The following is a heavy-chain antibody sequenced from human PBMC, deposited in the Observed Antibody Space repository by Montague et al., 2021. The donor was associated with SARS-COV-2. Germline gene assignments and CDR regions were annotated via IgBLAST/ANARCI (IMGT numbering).Heavy chain of an antibody. D-gene: IGHD3-10*01. CDR2: IYYSGST. CDR1: GGLTSHYH. J-gene: IGHJ5*02. V-gene: IGHV4-59*05. CDR3: ARQGRISMVRLNWFDP. Sequence: SETLSLTCSVSGGLTSHYHWSWIRQPPGKGLEWIGSIYYSGSTYYNPSLKSRVTISVDTSKNQFSLKLSSVTAADTAVYYCARQGRISMVRLNWFDPWGQGTLVTVSS.